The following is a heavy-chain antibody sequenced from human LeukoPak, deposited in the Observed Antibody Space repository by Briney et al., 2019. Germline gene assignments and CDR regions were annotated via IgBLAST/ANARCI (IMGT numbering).Heavy chain of an antibody. CDR1: GYTLTSYD. D-gene: IGHD6-19*01. Sequence: GASVKVSCKASGYTLTSYDINWVRQVTGQGLEWMGWMNPNSGNTGYAQKFQGRVTMTRNTSITTAYMELNSLRSEDTAVYYCARRYSSGWYALFDSWGQGTLVTVSS. V-gene: IGHV1-8*01. CDR3: ARRYSSGWYALFDS. CDR2: MNPNSGNT. J-gene: IGHJ4*02.